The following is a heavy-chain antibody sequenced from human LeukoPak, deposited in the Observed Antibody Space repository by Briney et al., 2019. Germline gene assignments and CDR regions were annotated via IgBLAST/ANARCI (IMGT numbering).Heavy chain of an antibody. CDR2: IKQDGSEK. V-gene: IGHV3-7*01. J-gene: IGHJ4*02. CDR3: GKVAGTDYVWVSFDY. Sequence: GGSLRLSCAASGFILTIYWMTWVRQAPGKGLEWVANIKQDGSEKFYVDSVKGRFTFSRDKAKNSLNLQMNSLRAEDTAVYYCGKVAGTDYVWVSFDYWGQGTLVTVSS. CDR1: GFILTIYW. D-gene: IGHD3-16*01.